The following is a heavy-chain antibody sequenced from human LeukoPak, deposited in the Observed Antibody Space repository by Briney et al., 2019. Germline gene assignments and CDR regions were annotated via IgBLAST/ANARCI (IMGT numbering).Heavy chain of an antibody. CDR3: ARVGRYCSGGSCYDYFDY. Sequence: ASVKVSCKASGYTFTSYDINWVRQATGQGLEWMGWMNPNSGNTGYAQKFQGRVTMTRNTSISTAYMELSSLRCEDTAVYYCARVGRYCSGGSCYDYFDYWGQGTLVTVSS. J-gene: IGHJ4*02. CDR2: MNPNSGNT. D-gene: IGHD2-15*01. CDR1: GYTFTSYD. V-gene: IGHV1-8*01.